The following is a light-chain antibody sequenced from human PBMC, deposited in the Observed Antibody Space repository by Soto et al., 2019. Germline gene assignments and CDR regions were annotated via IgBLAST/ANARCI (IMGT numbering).Light chain of an antibody. CDR3: QKYNSSPLT. CDR2: TAS. Sequence: IEVTQAPSSLSAAVGDRVTITSRARQGISYSLPWYQQKLGKVPKLLIYTASTLQYGVPSRFSSRRFGTDFTLTITSVQAEDVATYYCQKYNSSPLTFGGGTKVEIK. V-gene: IGKV1-27*01. CDR1: QGISYS. J-gene: IGKJ4*01.